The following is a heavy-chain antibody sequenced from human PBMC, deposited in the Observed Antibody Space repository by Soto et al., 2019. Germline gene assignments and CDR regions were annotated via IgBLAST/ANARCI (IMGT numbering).Heavy chain of an antibody. J-gene: IGHJ4*02. CDR2: ISYDGSNK. CDR1: GFTFSTYA. CDR3: ASLYRTYGLGSYHLDY. Sequence: GGSLRLSCEASGFTFSTYAMNWVRQAPGEGLEWVAIISYDGSNKFYANSVKGRFTISRDNSKNTLFLQMNSLRVEDTARYYCASLYRTYGLGSYHLDYWGQGSLVTVSS. D-gene: IGHD3-10*01. V-gene: IGHV3-30-3*01.